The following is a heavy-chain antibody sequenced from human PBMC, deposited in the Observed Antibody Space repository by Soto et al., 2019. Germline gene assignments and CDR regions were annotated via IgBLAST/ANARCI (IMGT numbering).Heavy chain of an antibody. D-gene: IGHD3-9*01. CDR2: ISAYNGNT. Sequence: ASVKVSCKASGYTFTSYGISWVRQAPGQGLEWMGWISAYNGNTNYAQKLQGRVTMTTDTSTSTAYMELRSLRSDDTAVYYCERDILTPPSPKWFDPWGQGTLVTVSS. CDR1: GYTFTSYG. J-gene: IGHJ5*02. CDR3: ERDILTPPSPKWFDP. V-gene: IGHV1-18*01.